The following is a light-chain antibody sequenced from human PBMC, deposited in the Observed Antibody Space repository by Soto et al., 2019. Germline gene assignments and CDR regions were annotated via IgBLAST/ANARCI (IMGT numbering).Light chain of an antibody. CDR3: NSHTSSNTRV. CDR1: SSDVGAHNF. Sequence: QSVLTQPASVSGSPGQSITISCTGTSSDVGAHNFVSWYQQHPGKAPKLMIYEVSNRPSGVSNRFSGSKSGNTASLTISGLQADDEADYYCNSHTSSNTRVFGTGTKVTVL. CDR2: EVS. V-gene: IGLV2-14*01. J-gene: IGLJ1*01.